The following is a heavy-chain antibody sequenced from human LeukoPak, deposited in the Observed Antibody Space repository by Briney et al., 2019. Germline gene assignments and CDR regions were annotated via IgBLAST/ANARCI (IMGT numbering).Heavy chain of an antibody. D-gene: IGHD6-13*01. V-gene: IGHV3-53*01. J-gene: IGHJ4*02. CDR3: WYSSSWYLDY. CDR2: IYSGGST. Sequence: HPGGSLRLSCAASGFPFTNAWLNWVRQAPGKGLEWVSVIYSGGSTYYADSVKGRFTISRDNSKNTLYLQMNSLRAEDTAVYYCWYSSSWYLDYWGQGTLVTVSS. CDR1: GFPFTNAW.